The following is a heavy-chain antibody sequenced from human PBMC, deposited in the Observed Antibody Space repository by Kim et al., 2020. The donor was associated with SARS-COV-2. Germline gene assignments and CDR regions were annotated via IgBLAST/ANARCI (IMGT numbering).Heavy chain of an antibody. D-gene: IGHD3-3*01. Sequence: ASVKVSCKASGYSFTSYGISWVRQAPGQGLEWMGWISGYNGNTNYAQKLQGRVTMTTDTSTSTAYMELRSLRSDDTAVYYCARDPDSDNWFDPWGQGTLVTVSS. CDR3: ARDPDSDNWFDP. J-gene: IGHJ5*02. CDR2: ISGYNGNT. V-gene: IGHV1-18*01. CDR1: GYSFTSYG.